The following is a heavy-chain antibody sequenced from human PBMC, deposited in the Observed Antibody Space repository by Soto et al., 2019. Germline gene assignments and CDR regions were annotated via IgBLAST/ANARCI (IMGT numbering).Heavy chain of an antibody. CDR1: GYMFTGYY. CDR3: AREYCSVCSCYSPYNWFDP. D-gene: IGHD2-15*01. V-gene: IGHV1-2*02. J-gene: IGHJ5*02. CDR2: INPKSGGT. Sequence: GASVKVSCKASGYMFTGYYIHWVRQAPGQGLEWMGWINPKSGGTKYAEKFQGRVSMTGDTSITTAYMELSSLRSDDTAVYYCAREYCSVCSCYSPYNWFDPCGQGTQVTRSS.